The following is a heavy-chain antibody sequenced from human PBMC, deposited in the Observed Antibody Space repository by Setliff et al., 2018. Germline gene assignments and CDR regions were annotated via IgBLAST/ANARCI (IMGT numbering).Heavy chain of an antibody. Sequence: SETLSLTCSVSGDSINSGTYYWSWFRQSAGKGLEWIGRIYTGGSTNYNPSLKSRVTISLDTSKNHFSLTLNSATAADTAVYYCARLRGAFDYWGQGTLVTVSS. J-gene: IGHJ4*02. CDR2: IYTGGST. D-gene: IGHD3-16*01. CDR3: ARLRGAFDY. CDR1: GDSINSGTYY. V-gene: IGHV4-61*02.